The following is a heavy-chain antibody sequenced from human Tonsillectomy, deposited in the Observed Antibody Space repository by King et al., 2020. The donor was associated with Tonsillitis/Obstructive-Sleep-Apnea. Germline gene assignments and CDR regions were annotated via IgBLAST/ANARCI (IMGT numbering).Heavy chain of an antibody. D-gene: IGHD3-22*01. Sequence: LQLQESGPGLVKPSETLSLTCTVSGGSISIRSYHWGWIRQPPGKGLEWIGSIYYDGSTYYNPSLRSRVTISVDTSKKKFSLKLSSVTAADTAVYYCARHASPYFYDKEGPGGMDVWGQGTTVTVSS. CDR1: GGSISIRSYH. J-gene: IGHJ6*02. CDR2: IYYDGST. CDR3: ARHASPYFYDKEGPGGMDV. V-gene: IGHV4-39*01.